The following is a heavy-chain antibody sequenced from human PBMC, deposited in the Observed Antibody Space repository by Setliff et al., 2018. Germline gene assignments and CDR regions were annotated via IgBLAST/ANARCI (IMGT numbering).Heavy chain of an antibody. V-gene: IGHV4-38-2*01. D-gene: IGHD3-3*01. CDR3: ARRETYYNSWSGYYAY. CDR2: IYYSGGT. CDR1: GYSIRSGNY. Sequence: SETLSLTCAVSGYSIRSGNYWGWIRQPPGKGLEWIGSIYYSGGTYYNPSLKSRVTISVDTSKNQFSLKLSSVTAADTAVYYCARRETYYNSWSGYYAYWGQGTLVTVSS. J-gene: IGHJ4*02.